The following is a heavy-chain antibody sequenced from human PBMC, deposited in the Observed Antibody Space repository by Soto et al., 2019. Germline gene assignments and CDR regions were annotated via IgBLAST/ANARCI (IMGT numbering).Heavy chain of an antibody. D-gene: IGHD3-3*01. V-gene: IGHV4-39*02. CDR1: GYSVSSSDYY. J-gene: IGHJ5*01. Sequence: PSETLSLTCSVSGYSVSSSDYYWAWIRQPPGKGLEWIGSMLYSGLTYYNPSLKSRVTLSVDTSKNQFSVRLNSVTASDTAVYYCARDSQLQSYGVVVPTWFDYWGQGTLVTVSS. CDR2: MLYSGLT. CDR3: ARDSQLQSYGVVVPTWFDY.